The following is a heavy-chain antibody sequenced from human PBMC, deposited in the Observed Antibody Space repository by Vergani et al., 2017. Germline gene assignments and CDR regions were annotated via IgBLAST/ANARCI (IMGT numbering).Heavy chain of an antibody. CDR1: GFTFSGYS. V-gene: IGHV3-21*01. D-gene: IGHD2-2*03. J-gene: IGHJ5*02. CDR2: IISSSSYI. Sequence: EVQLVESGGGLVKPGGSLRLSCAASGFTFSGYSMNWVRQAPGKGLEWVSSIISSSSYIYYADSVMGRFTISRDNAKNSLYLQMNSLRAEDTAVYYCASTPGYCSSTSCYEGKNWFDPWGQGTLVTVSS. CDR3: ASTPGYCSSTSCYEGKNWFDP.